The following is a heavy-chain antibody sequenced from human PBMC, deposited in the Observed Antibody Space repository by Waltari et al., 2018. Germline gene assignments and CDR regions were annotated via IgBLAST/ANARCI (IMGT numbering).Heavy chain of an antibody. CDR2: IYYSGST. Sequence: QVQLQESGPGLVKPSETLSLTCTVSGGSISSYYWSWIRQPPGKGLEWIGYIYYSGSTNYNPSLKSRVTIAVDTSKNQFSLKLSSVTAADTAVYYCARDRCDFWSGYYLCGMDVWGQGTTVTVSS. CDR3: ARDRCDFWSGYYLCGMDV. J-gene: IGHJ6*02. D-gene: IGHD3-3*01. V-gene: IGHV4-59*01. CDR1: GGSISSYY.